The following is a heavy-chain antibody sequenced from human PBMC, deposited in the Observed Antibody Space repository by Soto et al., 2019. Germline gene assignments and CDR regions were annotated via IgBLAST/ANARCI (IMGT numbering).Heavy chain of an antibody. Sequence: SVKVSCKASGGAFSSYDINWVRQAPGQGLEWMGGIIPIFGTPNYAQKFQGRITITADESTSTAYMELNRLRSEDTAVYYCARDQGITTFGVYSMYYYGMDVWGQGTTVTVSS. CDR2: IIPIFGTP. CDR3: ARDQGITTFGVYSMYYYGMDV. CDR1: GGAFSSYD. V-gene: IGHV1-69*13. J-gene: IGHJ6*02. D-gene: IGHD3-3*01.